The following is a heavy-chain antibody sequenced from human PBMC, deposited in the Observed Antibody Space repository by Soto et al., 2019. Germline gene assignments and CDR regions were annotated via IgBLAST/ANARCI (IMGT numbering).Heavy chain of an antibody. CDR3: ARDDDYDDNGLDL. V-gene: IGHV3-33*01. D-gene: IGHD4-17*01. CDR2: IVREGSEK. J-gene: IGHJ4*02. Sequence: QGQLVESGGGVVQPGRSLRLSFAASGFAFSNHGMHWVRQAPGKGLEWLAVIVREGSEKFYADSVKGRFTISRDNSKNTLYLEMSSLRAEDTAVYYCARDDDYDDNGLDLWGQGTLVTVSS. CDR1: GFAFSNHG.